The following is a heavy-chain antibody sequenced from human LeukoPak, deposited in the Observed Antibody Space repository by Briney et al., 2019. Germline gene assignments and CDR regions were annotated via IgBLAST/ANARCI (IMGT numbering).Heavy chain of an antibody. CDR3: ARDEGSY. V-gene: IGHV3-11*01. CDR2: ISGSGNTK. Sequence: GGSVRLSCAASGFTFSDHYMSWIRQAPGKGLEWVSYISGSGNTKYYADSVKGRFTTSRDNAKNSLYLQMNSLRAEETAVYYCARDEGSYWGQGTVVTVSS. J-gene: IGHJ4*02. CDR1: GFTFSDHY. D-gene: IGHD3-10*01.